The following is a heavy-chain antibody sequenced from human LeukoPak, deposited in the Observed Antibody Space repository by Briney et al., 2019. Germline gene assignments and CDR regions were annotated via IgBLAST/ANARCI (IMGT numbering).Heavy chain of an antibody. D-gene: IGHD2-15*01. Sequence: GGSLRLSCAASGFTFSSYAMSWVRQAPGKGLEWVSAISGSGGSTYYADSVKARCTISRDNSKNTLYLQMNSLRAEDTAVYYCPKPACGGGSCNTIDSWGKGTLSPSPQ. CDR3: PKPACGGGSCNTIDS. CDR2: ISGSGGST. V-gene: IGHV3-23*01. J-gene: IGHJ4*02. CDR1: GFTFSSYA.